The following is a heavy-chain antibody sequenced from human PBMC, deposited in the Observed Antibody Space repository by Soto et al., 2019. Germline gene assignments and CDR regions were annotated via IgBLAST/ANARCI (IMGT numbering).Heavy chain of an antibody. J-gene: IGHJ4*02. CDR2: IIPIFGTA. V-gene: IGHV1-69*01. CDR1: GGTFSSYA. D-gene: IGHD2-15*01. Sequence: QVQLVQSGAEVKKPGSSVKVSCKASGGTFSSYAISWVRQAPGQGLEWMGGIIPIFGTANYAQKFQGRVTITADESTSTAYMELSSLRSEDTAVYYCGRGDGYCSGGSCYPGYYFDYWGQGTLVTVSS. CDR3: GRGDGYCSGGSCYPGYYFDY.